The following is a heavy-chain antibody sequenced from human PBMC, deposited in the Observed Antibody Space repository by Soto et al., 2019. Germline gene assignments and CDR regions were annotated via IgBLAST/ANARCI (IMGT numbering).Heavy chain of an antibody. V-gene: IGHV3-23*01. CDR1: GFTFSNYG. J-gene: IGHJ4*02. CDR2: ISASGGST. Sequence: AGGSLRLSCAASGFTFSNYGMHWVRQAPGKGLGWVSGISASGGSTYSADSVKGRFTISRDNSKNTLYLQLNSLRAEDTAVYFCARRFSSSVPFDYWGQGTLVTV. CDR3: ARRFSSSVPFDY. D-gene: IGHD6-6*01.